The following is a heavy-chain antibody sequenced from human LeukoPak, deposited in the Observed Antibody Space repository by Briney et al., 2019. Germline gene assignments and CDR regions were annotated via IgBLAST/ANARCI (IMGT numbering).Heavy chain of an antibody. Sequence: GASVKVSCKASGYIFSGYYMHWVRRAHGQGLEWMGCINPNGGGTNSAQKFQGRVTMTRDTSINTVYMGLNSLRSDDTAVYYCARDLGDGNGMGNYYFDYWGQGTLVTVSS. J-gene: IGHJ4*02. V-gene: IGHV1-2*02. CDR1: GYIFSGYY. D-gene: IGHD2-8*01. CDR2: INPNGGGT. CDR3: ARDLGDGNGMGNYYFDY.